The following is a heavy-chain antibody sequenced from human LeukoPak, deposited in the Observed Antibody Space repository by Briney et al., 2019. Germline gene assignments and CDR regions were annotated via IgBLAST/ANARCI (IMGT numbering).Heavy chain of an antibody. D-gene: IGHD6-6*01. CDR1: GFTFSSYA. CDR2: ISGSGGTT. Sequence: GGPLRLSCAASGFTFSSYAMSWVRQAPGKGLEWVSAISGSGGTTYYADSVKGRFTISRDNSKSTLYVQMNSLRAEDTAVYYCATVVAARQGTIDPWGQGTLVTISS. V-gene: IGHV3-23*01. J-gene: IGHJ5*02. CDR3: ATVVAARQGTIDP.